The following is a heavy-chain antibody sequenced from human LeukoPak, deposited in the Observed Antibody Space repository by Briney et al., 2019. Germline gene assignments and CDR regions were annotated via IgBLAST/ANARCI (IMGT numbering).Heavy chain of an antibody. CDR1: GGTFSSYA. V-gene: IGHV1-69*13. D-gene: IGHD5-18*01. J-gene: IGHJ3*02. CDR2: IIPIFGTA. Sequence: ASVKVSCKASGGTFSSYAISWVRQAPGQGLEWMGGIIPIFGTANHAQKFQGRVTITADESTSTAYMELSSLRSEDTAVYYCARDRGYSYGYSHHDAFDIWGQGTMVTVSS. CDR3: ARDRGYSYGYSHHDAFDI.